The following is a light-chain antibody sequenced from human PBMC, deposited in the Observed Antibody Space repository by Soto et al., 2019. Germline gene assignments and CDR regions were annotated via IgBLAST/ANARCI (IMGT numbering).Light chain of an antibody. Sequence: QSVLTQPPSASGSPGQSITISCTGTSCDVGGFNYVSWHQQHPGKAPKVIIYEVTKRPSGVPDRFSGSKSANTASLTVSGLQAEDEADYYCSSYAGSNNPLFVFGTGTKVTVL. J-gene: IGLJ1*01. CDR3: SSYAGSNNPLFV. CDR1: SCDVGGFNY. V-gene: IGLV2-8*01. CDR2: EVT.